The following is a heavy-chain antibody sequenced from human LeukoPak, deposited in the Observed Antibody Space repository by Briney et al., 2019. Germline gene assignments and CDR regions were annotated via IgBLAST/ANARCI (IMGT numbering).Heavy chain of an antibody. Sequence: KVSCKASGYTFTSYGISWVRQAPGQGLEWMGIIYPGDSDTRYSPSFQGQVTISADKSISTAYLQWSSLKASDTAMYYCARRWYSSSRNDAFDIWGQGTMVTVSS. J-gene: IGHJ3*02. CDR2: IYPGDSDT. CDR1: GYTFTSYG. D-gene: IGHD6-6*01. CDR3: ARRWYSSSRNDAFDI. V-gene: IGHV5-51*01.